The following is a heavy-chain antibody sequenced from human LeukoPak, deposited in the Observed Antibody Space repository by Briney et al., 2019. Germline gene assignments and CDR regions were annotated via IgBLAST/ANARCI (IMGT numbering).Heavy chain of an antibody. CDR3: ARQIVVVVAATDWFDP. V-gene: IGHV4-39*01. CDR2: IYYSGST. J-gene: IGHJ5*02. CDR1: GGSISSSSYY. Sequence: SETLSLTRTVSGGSISSSSYYWGWIRQPPGKGLEWIGSIYYSGSTYYNPSLKSRVTISVDTSKNQFSLKLSSVTAADTAVYYCARQIVVVVAATDWFDPWGQGTLVTVSS. D-gene: IGHD2-15*01.